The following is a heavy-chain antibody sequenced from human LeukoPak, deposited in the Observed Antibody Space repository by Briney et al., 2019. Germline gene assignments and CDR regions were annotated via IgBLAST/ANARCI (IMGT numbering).Heavy chain of an antibody. CDR2: INPDKGVS. CDR3: VRIYYGPDY. V-gene: IGHV1-2*02. D-gene: IGHD4-17*01. Sequence: ASVTVSCKASGYNFIHYYLHWVRQAPGGGLEWMGWINPDKGVSKFAQKFQDRVTMTRDTSISTAYMELSRLRSDDTAVYYCVRIYYGPDYWGQGTLVTVSS. CDR1: GYNFIHYY. J-gene: IGHJ4*02.